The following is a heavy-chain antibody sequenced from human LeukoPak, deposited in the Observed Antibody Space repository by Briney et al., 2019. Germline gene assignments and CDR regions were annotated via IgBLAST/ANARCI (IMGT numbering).Heavy chain of an antibody. V-gene: IGHV4-59*01. Sequence: SETLSLTCTVSGGSISSYYWSWIRQPPGKGLEWIGYIYYSGRTNYNPSLKSRVTISVDTSKNQFSLKLSSVTAADTAVYYCAREGSGTYVDYWGQGTLVTVSS. CDR3: AREGSGTYVDY. D-gene: IGHD1-1*01. CDR2: IYYSGRT. CDR1: GGSISSYY. J-gene: IGHJ4*02.